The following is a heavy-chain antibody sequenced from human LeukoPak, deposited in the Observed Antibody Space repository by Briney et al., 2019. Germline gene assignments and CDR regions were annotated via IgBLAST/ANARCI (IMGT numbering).Heavy chain of an antibody. Sequence: PGGSLRLSCAASGFTFSSYWMSWVRQAPGKGLEWVANIKQDGSETYYVDSVKGRFSISRDNAKNSLYLQMNSLKTEDTAVYYCNTGLGGLYSSSWYDYYYYYMDVWGKGTTVTISS. J-gene: IGHJ6*03. CDR1: GFTFSSYW. CDR3: NTGLGGLYSSSWYDYYYYYMDV. D-gene: IGHD6-13*01. V-gene: IGHV3-7*03. CDR2: IKQDGSET.